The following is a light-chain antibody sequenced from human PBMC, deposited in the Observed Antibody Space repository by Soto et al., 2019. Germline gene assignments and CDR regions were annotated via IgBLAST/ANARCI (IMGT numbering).Light chain of an antibody. CDR3: QQYDDWPLT. CDR2: DAF. J-gene: IGKJ4*01. CDR1: ENIKNR. Sequence: EKVMTQSPATLSVSPGERATLSCRASENIKNRLAWYQQKPGQGPRLLIYDAFTRATDIPARFSGSASGTEFPLTTSSLQSEDSAFYYCQQYDDWPLTLGGGTKVQIK. V-gene: IGKV3-15*01.